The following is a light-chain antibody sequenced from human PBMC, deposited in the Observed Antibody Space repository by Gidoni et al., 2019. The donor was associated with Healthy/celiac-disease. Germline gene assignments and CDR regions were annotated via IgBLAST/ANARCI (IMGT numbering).Light chain of an antibody. CDR2: LAS. CDR1: QSVLYSSNNRNY. CDR3: QQYYSTPPT. J-gene: IGKJ1*01. V-gene: IGKV4-1*01. Sequence: DIVMTQSAASLAVSLGERATIDCKASQSVLYSSNNRNYLAWYQQKPGQPPKLLIYLASTRESGVPDRFSGSGSGTDFTLTISSLQAEDVAVYYCQQYYSTPPTFGQGTKVEIK.